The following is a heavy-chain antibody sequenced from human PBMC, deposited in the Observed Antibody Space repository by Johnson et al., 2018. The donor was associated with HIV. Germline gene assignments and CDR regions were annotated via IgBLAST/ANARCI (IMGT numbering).Heavy chain of an antibody. Sequence: VQLVESGGGVVRPGGSLRLSCAASGFTFVDYGMSCVRQAPGKGLEWVSGINWNGGSTGYADSVKGRFTISRDNAKNSLYLQMNSLRAEDTALYYCARDPSTAAADSKDAFDIWGQGTMVTVSS. CDR2: INWNGGST. D-gene: IGHD6-13*01. CDR3: ARDPSTAAADSKDAFDI. V-gene: IGHV3-20*04. J-gene: IGHJ3*02. CDR1: GFTFVDYG.